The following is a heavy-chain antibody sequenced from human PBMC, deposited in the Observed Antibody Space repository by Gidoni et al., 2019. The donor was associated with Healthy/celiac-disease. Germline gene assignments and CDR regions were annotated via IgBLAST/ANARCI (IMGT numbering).Heavy chain of an antibody. V-gene: IGHV5-10-1*01. J-gene: IGHJ4*02. CDR2: IDHSDSYT. Sequence: EMQLVQSGAEVKKPGESLSISCKGSGYSFTSYWISWVRQMPGKGLEWMGRIDHSDSYTNDSPSFQGHVTISADKSISTAYLQWSSLKASDTAMYYCARLSAYSSSRDYWGQGTLVTVSA. CDR3: ARLSAYSSSRDY. CDR1: GYSFTSYW. D-gene: IGHD6-6*01.